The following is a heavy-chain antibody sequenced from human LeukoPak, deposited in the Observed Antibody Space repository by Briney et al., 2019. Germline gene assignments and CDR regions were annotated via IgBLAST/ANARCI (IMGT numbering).Heavy chain of an antibody. CDR2: VYWDDDE. CDR3: VHKGPGTGTVDC. J-gene: IGHJ4*02. Sequence: KESGPTLVKPTQTLTLTCTFSGFSLTANGVAVGWIRQPPGKALEWLGFVYWDDDERYSPALKSRLTIIKDAFRNLVVLTITNLDPADTATYYCVHKGPGTGTVDCWGQGTLVTVSS. D-gene: IGHD7-27*01. CDR1: GFSLTANGVA. V-gene: IGHV2-5*02.